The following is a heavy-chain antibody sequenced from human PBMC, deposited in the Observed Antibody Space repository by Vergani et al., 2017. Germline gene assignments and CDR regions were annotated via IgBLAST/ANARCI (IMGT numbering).Heavy chain of an antibody. V-gene: IGHV3-13*01. Sequence: QLVESGGGLVQPGGSLRLSCAASGFTFSNYDFHWVRQTAGNSLEWVSSSGVDGDTYYSDSVKGRFTVSRANGMNSLYLQMDSLRAEDTAVYYCAREYCGTGNCYGWYYLEVWGEGTTVTVSS. J-gene: IGHJ6*03. CDR3: AREYCGTGNCYGWYYLEV. CDR2: SGVDGDT. D-gene: IGHD2-21*01. CDR1: GFTFSNYD.